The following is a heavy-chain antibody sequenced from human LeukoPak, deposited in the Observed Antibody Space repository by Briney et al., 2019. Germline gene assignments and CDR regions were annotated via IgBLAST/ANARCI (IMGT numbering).Heavy chain of an antibody. Sequence: PSETLSLTCAVYGGSFSGYYWSWIRQPPGKGLEWIGEINHSGSTNYNPSLKSRVTISVDTSKNQFSLKLSSVTAADTAVYYCARDTKAAAGDYWGQGTLVTVSS. D-gene: IGHD6-13*01. CDR3: ARDTKAAAGDY. V-gene: IGHV4-34*01. CDR1: GGSFSGYY. J-gene: IGHJ4*02. CDR2: INHSGST.